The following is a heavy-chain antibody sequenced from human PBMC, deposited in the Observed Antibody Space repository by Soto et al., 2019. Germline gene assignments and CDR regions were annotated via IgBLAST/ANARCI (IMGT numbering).Heavy chain of an antibody. J-gene: IGHJ3*02. CDR1: GGSISSYY. D-gene: IGHD3-22*01. CDR2: IYYSGST. Sequence: SETLSLTCTVSGGSISSYYWSWIRQPPGKGLEWIGYIYYSGSTNYNPSLKSRVTISVDTSKNQFSLKLSSVTAADTAVYYCARDRDYYDSSGFDAFDIWGQGTMVTVSS. CDR3: ARDRDYYDSSGFDAFDI. V-gene: IGHV4-59*01.